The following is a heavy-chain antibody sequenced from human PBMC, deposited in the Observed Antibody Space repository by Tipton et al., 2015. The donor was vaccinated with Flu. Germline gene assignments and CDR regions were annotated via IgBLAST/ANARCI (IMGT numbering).Heavy chain of an antibody. V-gene: IGHV4-31*03. CDR2: IHYSGST. CDR1: GGSIGSGDYY. CDR3: ARESPTTTMVRGIPLDAFDL. Sequence: LRLSCTVSGGSIGSGDYYWNWIRQHPGKGLEWIGYIHYSGSTYYNPSLKSRVSMSVDTSENQFSLKLTSVTAADTAVYYCARESPTTTMVRGIPLDAFDLWGQGTMVAVSS. J-gene: IGHJ3*01. D-gene: IGHD3-10*01.